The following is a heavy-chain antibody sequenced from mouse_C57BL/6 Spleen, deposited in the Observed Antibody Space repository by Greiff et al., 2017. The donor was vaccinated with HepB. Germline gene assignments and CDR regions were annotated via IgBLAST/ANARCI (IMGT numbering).Heavy chain of an antibody. CDR2: ISDGGSYT. J-gene: IGHJ3*01. CDR3: ARDGGSSFGFAY. D-gene: IGHD1-1*01. CDR1: GFTFSSYA. Sequence: EVQGVESGGGLVKPGGSLKLSCAASGFTFSSYAMSWVRQTPEKRLEWVATISDGGSYTYYPDNVKGRFTISRDNAKNNLYLQMSHLKSEDTAMYYCARDGGSSFGFAYWGQGTLVTVSA. V-gene: IGHV5-4*01.